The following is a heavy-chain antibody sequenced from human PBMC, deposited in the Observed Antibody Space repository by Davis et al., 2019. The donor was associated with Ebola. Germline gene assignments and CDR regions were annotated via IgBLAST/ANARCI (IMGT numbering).Heavy chain of an antibody. CDR1: GFTVSSNY. Sequence: GGSLRLSCAASGFTVSSNYMSWVRQAPGKGLEWVSVIYSGGSTYYADSVKGRFTISRHNSKNTLYLQMNSLRAEDTAVYYCARGSRFRESANWGLGYYYYYGMDVWGQGTTVTVSS. V-gene: IGHV3-53*04. J-gene: IGHJ6*02. CDR3: ARGSRFRESANWGLGYYYYYGMDV. D-gene: IGHD3-10*01. CDR2: IYSGGST.